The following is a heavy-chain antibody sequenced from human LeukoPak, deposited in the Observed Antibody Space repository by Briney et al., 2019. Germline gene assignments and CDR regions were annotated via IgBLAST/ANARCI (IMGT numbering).Heavy chain of an antibody. Sequence: SETLSLTCTVSGGSISSSTYSWTWIRQPPGKGLEWIGRIHYDGNTYYKPSLKSRVTISVDTSKIQFSLRLSSATAADVATYYCARHSLNNYGSYYWGQGTLVTVSS. V-gene: IGHV4-39*01. CDR1: GGSISSSTYS. J-gene: IGHJ4*02. D-gene: IGHD5-24*01. CDR3: ARHSLNNYGSYY. CDR2: IHYDGNT.